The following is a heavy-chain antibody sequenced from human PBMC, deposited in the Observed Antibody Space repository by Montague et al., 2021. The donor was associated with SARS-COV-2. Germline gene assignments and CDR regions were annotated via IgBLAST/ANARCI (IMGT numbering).Heavy chain of an antibody. J-gene: IGHJ4*02. CDR3: AKGSKRIETTCQFDF. Sequence: SLRLSCAASGFTFDAYSMHWVRQAPGQGLEWVSGTNWNGTYIDYAASVRGRFTISRDNAKNSLYLQMNSLRTDDTAVYYCAKGSKRIETTCQFDFWGQGTLVTVSS. CDR1: GFTFDAYS. CDR2: TNWNGTYI. D-gene: IGHD1-1*01. V-gene: IGHV3-9*01.